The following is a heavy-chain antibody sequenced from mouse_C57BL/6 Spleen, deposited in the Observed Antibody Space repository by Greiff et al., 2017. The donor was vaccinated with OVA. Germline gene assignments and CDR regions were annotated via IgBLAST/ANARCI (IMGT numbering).Heavy chain of an antibody. CDR1: GYTFTSYW. J-gene: IGHJ1*03. CDR2: IYTGNSDT. D-gene: IGHD1-1*01. Sequence: VQLQQSGTVLARPGASVKMSCQTSGYTFTSYWMHWVKQRPGQGPGWIGAIYTGNSDTRYNQTFTGKAKLTAVTSASTAYMERSSLTNEDSAVYYGTRWDYGSSYGGYFDVWGTGTTVTVSS. V-gene: IGHV1-5*01. CDR3: TRWDYGSSYGGYFDV.